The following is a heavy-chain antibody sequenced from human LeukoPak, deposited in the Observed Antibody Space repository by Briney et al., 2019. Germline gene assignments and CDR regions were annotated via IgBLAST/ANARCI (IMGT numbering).Heavy chain of an antibody. J-gene: IGHJ4*02. CDR1: GFTFSTYG. Sequence: GGTLRLSCAASGFTFSTYGMNWVRQAPGKGLEWVSGVSPSGDITYYADSVKGRFTISRDNSKNTLYLQMNSLRAEDTAVYYCARDHIVVVVAATIMDYWGQGTLVTVSS. D-gene: IGHD2-15*01. CDR3: ARDHIVVVVAATIMDY. CDR2: VSPSGDIT. V-gene: IGHV3-23*01.